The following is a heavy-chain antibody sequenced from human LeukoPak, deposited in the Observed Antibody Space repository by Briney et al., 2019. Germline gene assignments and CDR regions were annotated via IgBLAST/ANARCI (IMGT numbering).Heavy chain of an antibody. D-gene: IGHD6-13*01. Sequence: PSQTLSLTCTVSTDSISSYYRSWIRQPPGKGLEWNGYTYHSGSNNYNPSLKSRVNISADTSKDQFSLKLASVTAADTAVYYCATGYSSTWYYVDYWGQGSLATVSS. CDR1: TDSISSYY. CDR2: TYHSGSN. CDR3: ATGYSSTWYYVDY. J-gene: IGHJ4*02. V-gene: IGHV4-59*01.